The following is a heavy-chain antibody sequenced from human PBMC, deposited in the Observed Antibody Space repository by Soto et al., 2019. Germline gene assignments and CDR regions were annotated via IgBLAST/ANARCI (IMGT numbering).Heavy chain of an antibody. D-gene: IGHD4-17*01. Sequence: GGSLRLSCAASGFTFTDYWMHWARQAPGKGLVWVSRIKADEITTSYADSVKGRFTISRDNAKNTVYLQMHSLTAEDTAVYYCARGLYLHYGQDYWGRGTLVPVSS. CDR2: IKADEITT. J-gene: IGHJ4*02. CDR1: GFTFTDYW. V-gene: IGHV3-74*01. CDR3: ARGLYLHYGQDY.